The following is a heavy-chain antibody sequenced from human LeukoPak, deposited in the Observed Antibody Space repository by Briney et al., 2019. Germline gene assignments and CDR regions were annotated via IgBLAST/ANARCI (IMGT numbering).Heavy chain of an antibody. D-gene: IGHD2-2*01. J-gene: IGHJ6*03. V-gene: IGHV3-48*04. CDR1: GFTFSSYS. CDR2: ISSSGSTI. CDR3: AREGRVGYYYYMDV. Sequence: GGSLRLSCAASGFTFSSYSMNWVRQAPGKGLEWVSYISSSGSTIYYADSVKGRFTISRDNAKNSLYLQMNSLRAEDTAVYYCAREGRVGYYYYMDVWGKGTTVTISS.